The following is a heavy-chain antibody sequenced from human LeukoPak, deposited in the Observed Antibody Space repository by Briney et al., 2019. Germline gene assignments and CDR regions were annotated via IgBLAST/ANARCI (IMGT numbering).Heavy chain of an antibody. CDR3: ARDSPPPIAAAADFDY. J-gene: IGHJ4*02. Sequence: GASVKVSCKASGYTFTSYGISWVRQAPGQGLEWMGWISAYNGNTNYAQKLQGRVTMTTDTSTSTAYMELRSLRSDDTAVYYCARDSPPPIAAAADFDYWGQGTQVTVSS. CDR2: ISAYNGNT. D-gene: IGHD6-13*01. CDR1: GYTFTSYG. V-gene: IGHV1-18*01.